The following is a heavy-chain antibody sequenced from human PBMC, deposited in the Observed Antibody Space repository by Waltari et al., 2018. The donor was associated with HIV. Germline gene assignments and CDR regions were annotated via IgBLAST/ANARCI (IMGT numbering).Heavy chain of an antibody. CDR3: ARGTFYDDEVGAHRYRPFDA. CDR2: IIPYFGFA. V-gene: IGHV1-69*01. D-gene: IGHD1-26*01. J-gene: IGHJ4*02. CDR1: GGDFRDYG. Sequence: QVRLVQSGPEVKRTGSSVRVSFKSSGGDFRDYGLSWLRQPPGQGLQWMGEIIPYFGFANTAETLRARVSIEADESKNTVYLELRSLTVQDSATYFCARGTFYDDEVGAHRYRPFDAWGQGTPVSVSS.